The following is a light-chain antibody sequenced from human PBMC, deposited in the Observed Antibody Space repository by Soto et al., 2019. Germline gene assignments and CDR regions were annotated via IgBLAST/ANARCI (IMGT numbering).Light chain of an antibody. CDR3: QQSYSTPIT. J-gene: IGKJ5*01. CDR1: QSISSY. Sequence: DIQMTQSPSSLSSSVRDRFTITCGASQSISSYLNWYQQKPGKAPKLLIYAASSLQSGVPSRFSGSGSGTDFTLTISSLQPEDFATYYCQQSYSTPITFGQGTRLEIK. V-gene: IGKV1-39*01. CDR2: AAS.